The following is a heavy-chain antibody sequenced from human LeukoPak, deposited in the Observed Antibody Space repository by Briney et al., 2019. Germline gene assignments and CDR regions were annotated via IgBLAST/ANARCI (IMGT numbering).Heavy chain of an antibody. D-gene: IGHD6-6*01. CDR2: ISGSGGST. CDR1: GFTFSSYA. Sequence: GGSLRLSCAASGFTFSSYAMSWVRQAPGKGLEWVSAISGSGGSTYYADSVKGRFTISRDNSKNTLYLQMNSLRAEDTAVYYCAKDRMGSSSSRWFDPWGQGTLVTVSS. J-gene: IGHJ5*02. CDR3: AKDRMGSSSSRWFDP. V-gene: IGHV3-23*01.